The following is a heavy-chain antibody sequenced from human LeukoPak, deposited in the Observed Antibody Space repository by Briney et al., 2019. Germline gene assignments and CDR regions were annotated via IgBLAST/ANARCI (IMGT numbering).Heavy chain of an antibody. CDR2: MNPNSGNT. J-gene: IGHJ6*03. CDR3: ARDPVAGTGYYYYYYMDV. D-gene: IGHD6-19*01. V-gene: IGHV1-8*01. Sequence: ASVKVSCKASGYTFTSYDINWVRQATGQGLEWMGWMNPNSGNTGYAQKFQGRVTMTRNTSISTAYMELSSLRSEDTAVYYCARDPVAGTGYYYYYYMDVWGKGTTVTVSS. CDR1: GYTFTSYD.